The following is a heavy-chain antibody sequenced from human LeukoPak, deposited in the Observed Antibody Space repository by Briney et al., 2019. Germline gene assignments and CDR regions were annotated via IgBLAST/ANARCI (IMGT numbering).Heavy chain of an antibody. Sequence: GGSLRLSCAASGFIVSSNYMSWVRQAPGKGLEWVSLIYSGGSTYYADSVKGRFTISRDNSKNTLFLQMNGLRAEDTAVYYCARDWKDIVVVPAATAYYYMDVWGKGTTVTVSS. V-gene: IGHV3-53*01. CDR2: IYSGGST. D-gene: IGHD2-2*01. CDR3: ARDWKDIVVVPAATAYYYMDV. J-gene: IGHJ6*03. CDR1: GFIVSSNY.